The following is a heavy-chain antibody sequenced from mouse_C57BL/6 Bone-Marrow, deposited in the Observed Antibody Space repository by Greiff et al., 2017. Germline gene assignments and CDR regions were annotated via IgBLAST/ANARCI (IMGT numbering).Heavy chain of an antibody. D-gene: IGHD1-1*01. CDR2: ISNGGGST. CDR1: GFTFSDYY. CDR3: ARQTTVVAFDY. Sequence: DVQLVESGGGLVQPGGSLKLSCAASGFTFSDYYMYWVRQTPEKRLEWVAYISNGGGSTYYPDTVKGRFTISRDNAKNTLYLQMSRLKSEDTAMYYCARQTTVVAFDYWGQGTTLTVSS. J-gene: IGHJ2*01. V-gene: IGHV5-12*01.